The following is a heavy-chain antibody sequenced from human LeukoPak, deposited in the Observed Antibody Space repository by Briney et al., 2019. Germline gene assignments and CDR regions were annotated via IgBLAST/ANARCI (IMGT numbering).Heavy chain of an antibody. D-gene: IGHD5-18*01. V-gene: IGHV4-4*07. J-gene: IGHJ3*02. CDR2: IYTSGST. Sequence: SETLSLTCTVSGGSISNYYWTWIRQPAGKGLDWIGRIYTSGSTGYNPSLKSRVTMSLDTSKNQFSLKLSSVTAADTAVYYCARDRDTAMVRPYAFDIWGQGTMVTVSS. CDR3: ARDRDTAMVRPYAFDI. CDR1: GGSISNYY.